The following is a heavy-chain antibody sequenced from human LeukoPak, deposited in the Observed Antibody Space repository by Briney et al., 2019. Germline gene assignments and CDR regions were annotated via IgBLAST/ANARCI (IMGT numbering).Heavy chain of an antibody. Sequence: SVKVSCKASGGTFSSYAISWVRQAPGQGLEWMGGIIPIFGTANYAQKFQGRVTITADKSTSTAYMELSSLRSEDTAVYYCAGSHHSIAAAGNRNWFDPWGQGTLVTVSS. CDR3: AGSHHSIAAAGNRNWFDP. V-gene: IGHV1-69*06. CDR2: IIPIFGTA. CDR1: GGTFSSYA. J-gene: IGHJ5*02. D-gene: IGHD6-13*01.